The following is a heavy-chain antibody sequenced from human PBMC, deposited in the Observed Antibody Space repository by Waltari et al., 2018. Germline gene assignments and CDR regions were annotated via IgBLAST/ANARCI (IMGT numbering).Heavy chain of an antibody. Sequence: QLQLQESGPGLVKPSETLSLTCTVSGGPINSSNYYWGWIRQPPGKGLEWIGSISYSVNTYYHPPLKSRVTISVDTSKNQFSLKVGSVTSADTAVYYCARRYAFWSGYFFDNWGQGTLVTVSS. CDR1: GGPINSSNYY. CDR3: ARRYAFWSGYFFDN. J-gene: IGHJ4*02. CDR2: ISYSVNT. D-gene: IGHD3-3*01. V-gene: IGHV4-39*01.